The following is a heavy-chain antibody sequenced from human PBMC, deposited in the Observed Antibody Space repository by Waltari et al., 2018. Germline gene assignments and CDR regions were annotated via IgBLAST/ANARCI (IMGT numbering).Heavy chain of an antibody. CDR1: GFTFSSYA. V-gene: IGHV3-23*04. CDR3: AILPYSYGYTGADY. D-gene: IGHD5-18*01. J-gene: IGHJ4*02. Sequence: EVQLVESGGGLVQPGGSLRISCAASGFTFSSYAMSWVRKAPGKGLEWVSAISGSGGSTYYADSVKGRFTISRDNSKNTLYLQMNSLRAEDTAVYYCAILPYSYGYTGADYWGQGTLVTVSS. CDR2: ISGSGGST.